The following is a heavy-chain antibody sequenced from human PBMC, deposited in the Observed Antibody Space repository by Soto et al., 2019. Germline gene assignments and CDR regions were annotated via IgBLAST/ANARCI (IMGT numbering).Heavy chain of an antibody. CDR3: ATGNAWGVVIAY. CDR2: IYYSGST. D-gene: IGHD3-16*01. V-gene: IGHV4-31*03. J-gene: IGHJ4*02. Sequence: ALSVTCTVSGGSSIIDGYYWSWIRQHPGTGLEWICYIYYSGSTYYNPSLKSRVTISLDTSKNQFSLWLSSVTAADTAVYYCATGNAWGVVIAYWRQGTAVPVS. CDR1: GGSSIIDGYY.